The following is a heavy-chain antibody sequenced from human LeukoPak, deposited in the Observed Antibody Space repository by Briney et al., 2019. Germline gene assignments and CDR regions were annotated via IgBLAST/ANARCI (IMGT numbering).Heavy chain of an antibody. V-gene: IGHV3-30*02. D-gene: IGHD6-13*01. J-gene: IGHJ4*02. CDR1: GFTFSSYG. CDR3: AKAEYSSSRGSFGY. Sequence: GGSLRLSCAASGFTFSSYGMHWVRQAPGKGPEWVAFIRYDGSNKYYADSVKGRFTISRDNSKNTLYLQMNSLRAEDTAVYYCAKAEYSSSRGSFGYWGQGTLVTVSS. CDR2: IRYDGSNK.